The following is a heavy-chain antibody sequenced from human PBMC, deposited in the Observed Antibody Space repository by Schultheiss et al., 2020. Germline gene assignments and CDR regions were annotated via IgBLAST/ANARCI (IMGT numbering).Heavy chain of an antibody. CDR1: GFTFSASA. J-gene: IGHJ6*02. CDR2: ISSSSSTI. V-gene: IGHV3-48*01. CDR3: ARADYSGYDYYYYGMDV. Sequence: GGSLRLSCAASGFTFSASAMSWVRQAPGKGLEWVSYISSSSSTIYYADSVKGRFTISRDNAKNSLYLQMNSLRAEDTAVYYCARADYSGYDYYYYGMDVWGPGTTVTVAS. D-gene: IGHD5-12*01.